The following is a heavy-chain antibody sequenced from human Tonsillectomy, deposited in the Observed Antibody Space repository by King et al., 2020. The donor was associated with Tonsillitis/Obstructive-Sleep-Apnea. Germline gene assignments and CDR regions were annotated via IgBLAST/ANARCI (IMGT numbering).Heavy chain of an antibody. CDR1: GGSFSGYY. Sequence: VQLQQWGAGLLKPSETLSLTCAVYGGSFSGYYWSWIRQPPGKGLEWIGEINHSGSTNYNPSLKSRVTISVDTSKNQFSLKLTSVTAADTAVYYCARGSVVVVPAAIVWWFDPWGQRTLVTVSS. D-gene: IGHD2-2*01. CDR2: INHSGST. V-gene: IGHV4-34*01. CDR3: ARGSVVVVPAAIVWWFDP. J-gene: IGHJ5*02.